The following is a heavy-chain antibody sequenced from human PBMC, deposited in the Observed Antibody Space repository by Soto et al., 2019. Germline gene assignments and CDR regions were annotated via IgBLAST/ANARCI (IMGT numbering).Heavy chain of an antibody. CDR3: ARADSSAWFD. J-gene: IGHJ4*02. V-gene: IGHV4-59*01. CDR2: IYYTGST. Sequence: SEPLRVPCTVSGGSISNYYWRWLRQPPGKGLEWIGYIYYTGSTNYNPSLKSRVTISVDTSKNQFSLKLTSVTAADTAVYYCARADSSAWFDWGQGTLVTVSS. CDR1: GGSISNYY. D-gene: IGHD6-13*01.